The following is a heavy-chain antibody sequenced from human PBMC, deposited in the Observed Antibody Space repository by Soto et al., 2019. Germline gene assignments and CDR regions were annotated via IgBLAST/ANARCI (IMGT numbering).Heavy chain of an antibody. Sequence: DVQLLESGGDLVQPGGSLRLSCAASGFTFSGYAMSWVRQAPGKGLEWVSVIYANGITTNYADSVKGRFTISRYNSKNTRSLQMHSLRAEDTAVYYCEKRYGSTWYQFDYWGQGTLVTVSS. CDR2: IYANGITT. V-gene: IGHV3-23*01. CDR1: GFTFSGYA. CDR3: EKRYGSTWYQFDY. J-gene: IGHJ4*02. D-gene: IGHD6-13*01.